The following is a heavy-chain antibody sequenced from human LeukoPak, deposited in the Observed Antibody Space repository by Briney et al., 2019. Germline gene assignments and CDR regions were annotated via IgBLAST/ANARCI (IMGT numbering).Heavy chain of an antibody. CDR2: IYYSGST. CDR1: GGSISSGDYY. V-gene: IGHV4-30-4*01. D-gene: IGHD2-15*01. CDR3: ARAPLGYCSGGSCYEGEDNWFDP. Sequence: PSQTLSLTCTVSGGSISSGDYYWSWIRQPPGKGLEWIGYIYYSGSTYYNPSLKSRVTISVDTSKNQFSLKLSSVTAADTAVYYCARAPLGYCSGGSCYEGEDNWFDPWGQGTLVTVSS. J-gene: IGHJ5*02.